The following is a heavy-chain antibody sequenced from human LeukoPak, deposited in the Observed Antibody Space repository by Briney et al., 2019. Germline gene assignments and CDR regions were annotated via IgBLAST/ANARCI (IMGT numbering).Heavy chain of an antibody. D-gene: IGHD6-19*01. CDR1: GGSFSGYY. V-gene: IGHV4-34*01. Sequence: SETLSLTCAVYGGSFSGYYWSWIRQPPGKGLEWIGEINHSGSTNYNPSLKSRVTISVDTSKNQFSLKLSSVTAADTAVYYCARAWAVAGKPRLDYWGQGTLVTVSP. CDR2: INHSGST. CDR3: ARAWAVAGKPRLDY. J-gene: IGHJ4*02.